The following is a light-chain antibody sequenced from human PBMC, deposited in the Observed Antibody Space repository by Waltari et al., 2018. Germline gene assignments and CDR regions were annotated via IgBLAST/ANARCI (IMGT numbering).Light chain of an antibody. CDR3: QQYNVWPPWT. CDR2: DAS. CDR1: QGIHCN. J-gene: IGKJ1*01. Sequence: EIVMTQSPATLSVSPGETATLSCRASQGIHCNLAWYQKKPGQPPRLLIYDASTRATAIPARFTGSGSGTEFTLTVSSLQSEDSAVYYCQQYNVWPPWTFGQGTKLEIK. V-gene: IGKV3-15*01.